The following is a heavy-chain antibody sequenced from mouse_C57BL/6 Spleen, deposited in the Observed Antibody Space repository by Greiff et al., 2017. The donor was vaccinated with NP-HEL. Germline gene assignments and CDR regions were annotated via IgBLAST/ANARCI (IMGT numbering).Heavy chain of an antibody. Sequence: QVQLQQSGAELARPGASVKLSCKASGYTFTSYGISWVKQRTGQGLEWIGEIYPRSGNTYYNEKFKGKATLTADKSSSTAYIALRSLTSEDSAVYFCARSGGYYGSSHWYFDVWGTGTTVTVSS. D-gene: IGHD1-1*01. CDR3: ARSGGYYGSSHWYFDV. J-gene: IGHJ1*03. CDR1: GYTFTSYG. V-gene: IGHV1-81*01. CDR2: IYPRSGNT.